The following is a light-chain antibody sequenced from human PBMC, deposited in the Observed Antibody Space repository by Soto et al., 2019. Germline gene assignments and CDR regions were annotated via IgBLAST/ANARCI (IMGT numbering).Light chain of an antibody. V-gene: IGKV1D-13*01. J-gene: IGKJ3*01. CDR1: QGLNTN. CDR2: GAS. Sequence: AIQLTQSPSSLSASVGDRVTITCRASQGLNTNLAWYQQKPGKSPKLLMYGASTLQKGVPSRFSGNGSGTDFNLTISSLQTEDSATYYCQQSSNYFTFGPGTKVDI. CDR3: QQSSNYFT.